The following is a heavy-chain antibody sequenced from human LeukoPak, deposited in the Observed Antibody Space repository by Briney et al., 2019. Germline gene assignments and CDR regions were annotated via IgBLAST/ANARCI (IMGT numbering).Heavy chain of an antibody. Sequence: SETLSLTCTVSGGSVSRDYWSWIRQPPGKRLEWLGYIYNIGGTNYNPSLKSRVSISVDTSKNQFSLMLSSVTAADTAVYYCAREAVAGTFDYWGQGALVTVSS. CDR3: AREAVAGTFDY. J-gene: IGHJ4*02. CDR2: IYNIGGT. V-gene: IGHV4-59*02. D-gene: IGHD6-19*01. CDR1: GGSVSRDY.